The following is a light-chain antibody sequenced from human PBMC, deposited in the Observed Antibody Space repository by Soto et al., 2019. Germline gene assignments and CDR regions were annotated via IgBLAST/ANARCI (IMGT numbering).Light chain of an antibody. V-gene: IGKV3-20*01. Sequence: EILMTQSPATLSVSPWERATLSCRASQSVSSSYLAWYQQKPGQAPRXXIYGASSRETGIPDRFSGSGSGTECTLTISRLEPEDFEVDYCQQYGSSIRTFGQGTKVDIK. CDR3: QQYGSSIRT. CDR2: GAS. J-gene: IGKJ1*01. CDR1: QSVSSSY.